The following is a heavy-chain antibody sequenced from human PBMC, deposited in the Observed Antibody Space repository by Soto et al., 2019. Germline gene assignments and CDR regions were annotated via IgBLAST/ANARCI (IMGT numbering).Heavy chain of an antibody. J-gene: IGHJ6*02. CDR3: AMVDNYVTPTPQDV. CDR2: IIPYSGNT. Sequence: QVQLVQSGDEVRKPGSSVKVSCKASGYIFVNYGIAWVRQAPGQGLEWMGWIIPYSGNTHYASKVQGRLTMTTDTSTSTAYMDLGSLTSGDTAVYYCAMVDNYVTPTPQDVWGQGTTVTFSS. V-gene: IGHV1-18*01. D-gene: IGHD3-16*01. CDR1: GYIFVNYG.